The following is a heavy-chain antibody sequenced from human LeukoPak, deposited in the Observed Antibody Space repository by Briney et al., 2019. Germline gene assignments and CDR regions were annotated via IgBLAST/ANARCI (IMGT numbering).Heavy chain of an antibody. CDR1: GFTFGTYA. D-gene: IGHD5-12*01. J-gene: IGHJ4*02. Sequence: GGSLRLSCAASGFTFGTYAMGWVRQAPGQGLEWVSIISDSGSGTYYADSVKGRFTISRDNSKNTLSLQMNSLRAEDTAVYYCARRRSSGYDFDYWGQGALVTVSS. CDR2: ISDSGSGT. CDR3: ARRRSSGYDFDY. V-gene: IGHV3-23*01.